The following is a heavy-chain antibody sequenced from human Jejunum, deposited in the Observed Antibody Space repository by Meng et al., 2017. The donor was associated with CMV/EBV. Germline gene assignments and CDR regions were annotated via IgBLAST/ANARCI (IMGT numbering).Heavy chain of an antibody. D-gene: IGHD3-10*01. CDR2: IKTKRDSYIT. CDR3: GRDSMKGGGFDW. V-gene: IGHV3-72*01. Sequence: SDFPFIDPSVAWFRQAPGKGLEWVGRIKTKRDSYITEYAASVRGRFTISRDDSKNSLYLQMNSLKTEDTAVYYCGRDSMKGGGFDWWGQGSLVTVSS. CDR1: DFPFIDPS. J-gene: IGHJ4*02.